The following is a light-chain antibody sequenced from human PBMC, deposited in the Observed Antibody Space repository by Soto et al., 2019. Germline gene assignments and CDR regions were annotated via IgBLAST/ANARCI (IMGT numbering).Light chain of an antibody. J-gene: IGKJ2*01. V-gene: IGKV3-20*01. Sequence: EIVMTQSPATLSVSPGETASLSCRASQSAGNFLAWYQQKPGQSPRLLIYAASSRATGIPDRFSGSGSGTDFTLTISRLEPEDFAVYYCQLYGGSHMFSFGQGTKLEIK. CDR1: QSAGNF. CDR2: AAS. CDR3: QLYGGSHMFS.